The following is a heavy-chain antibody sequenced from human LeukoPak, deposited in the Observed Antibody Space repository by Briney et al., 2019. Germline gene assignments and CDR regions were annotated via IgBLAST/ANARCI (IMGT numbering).Heavy chain of an antibody. CDR1: GYTFTNYA. CDR2: INAGNDDT. J-gene: IGHJ6*02. D-gene: IGHD2-15*01. V-gene: IGHV1-3*01. CDR3: ARERWHCRGNDCYSVYYYGLDV. Sequence: VASVKVSCKASGYTFTNYAFHWVRQAPGQRLEWLGWINAGNDDTKYSQKFQARVTITRDTSASTVYMELSSLTSDDTAVYYCARERWHCRGNDCYSVYYYGLDVWGQGTTVTVSS.